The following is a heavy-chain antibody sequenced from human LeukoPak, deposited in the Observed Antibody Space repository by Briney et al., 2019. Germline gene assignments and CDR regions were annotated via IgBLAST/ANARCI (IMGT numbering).Heavy chain of an antibody. J-gene: IGHJ6*03. D-gene: IGHD3-10*01. CDR1: GGSISNYY. Sequence: SETLSLTCTVSGGSISNYYWGWIRQPPGKGLEWIGSIYRSGITYYSPSLKSRVTISVDTSKNQFSLKLTSVTAADTAVYYCARLRGSNYYYYYMDVWGKGTTVTVSS. CDR3: ARLRGSNYYYYYMDV. V-gene: IGHV4-38-2*02. CDR2: IYRSGIT.